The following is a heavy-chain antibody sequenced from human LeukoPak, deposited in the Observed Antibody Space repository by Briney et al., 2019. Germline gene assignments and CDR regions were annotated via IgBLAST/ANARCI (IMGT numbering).Heavy chain of an antibody. V-gene: IGHV3-74*01. Sequence: GGSLRLSCAASGFTFSNYWMHWVRQAPGKGLVWVSRINIDGSGTNYADSVKGRFTISRDNAKNTPYLQMNSLRAEDTAVYYCARVGSSSSWYVLSYFDYWGQGTLVTVSS. CDR1: GFTFSNYW. J-gene: IGHJ4*02. CDR2: INIDGSGT. CDR3: ARVGSSSSWYVLSYFDY. D-gene: IGHD6-13*01.